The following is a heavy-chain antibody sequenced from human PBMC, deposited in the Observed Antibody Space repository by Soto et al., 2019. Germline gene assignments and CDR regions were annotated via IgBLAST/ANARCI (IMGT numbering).Heavy chain of an antibody. CDR3: AKVLFDY. CDR2: ISGSGGST. J-gene: IGHJ4*02. V-gene: IGHV3-23*01. Sequence: GGSLRLSCAASGFTFSSYAMSWVRQAPGEGLEWVSAISGSGGSTYYADSVKGRFTISTDKSTNTPYLQMNSLRAEDTAVYYCAKVLFDYWGQGTLVTVSS. CDR1: GFTFSSYA.